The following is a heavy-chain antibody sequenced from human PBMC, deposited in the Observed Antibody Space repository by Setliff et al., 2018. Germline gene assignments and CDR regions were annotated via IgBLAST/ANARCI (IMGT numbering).Heavy chain of an antibody. CDR1: GYTFTTYF. V-gene: IGHV1-46*01. CDR3: ARENTAKNFWGEESDY. J-gene: IGHJ4*02. Sequence: ASVKVSCKASGYTFTTYFIHWMRQAPGQGLEWMGVLNPGDGSTTYAQRFQGRLKMTRDTSTNTVFMQLNNLRFEDRAVYYCARENTAKNFWGEESDYWGQGTLVTVSS. CDR2: LNPGDGST. D-gene: IGHD3-3*01.